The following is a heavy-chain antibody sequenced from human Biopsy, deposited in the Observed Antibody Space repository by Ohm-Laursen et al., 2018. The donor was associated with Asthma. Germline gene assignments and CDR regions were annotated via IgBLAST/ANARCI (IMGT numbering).Heavy chain of an antibody. D-gene: IGHD4-17*01. CDR3: ASDFPKDYVRYIFQF. Sequence: SSVKVSCKISGYSLTDLSMHWVRQAPGQGLEWMGGYDHEEGGTVNAWRFQGRVTMTEDTSTDTTYMELSSLSSDDTAVYYCASDFPKDYVRYIFQFWGQGTLVTVSS. V-gene: IGHV1-24*01. CDR1: GYSLTDLS. CDR2: YDHEEGGT. J-gene: IGHJ4*02.